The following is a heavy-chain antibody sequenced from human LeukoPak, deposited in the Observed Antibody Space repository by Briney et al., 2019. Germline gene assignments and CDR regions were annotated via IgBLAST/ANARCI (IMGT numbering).Heavy chain of an antibody. CDR1: GFTFGDYA. CDR3: TRGFPKLRSGSYLYGGCDY. J-gene: IGHJ4*02. V-gene: IGHV3-49*04. CDR2: IRSKAYGGTT. Sequence: GGSLRLSCTASGFTFGDYAMSWVRQAPGKGLEWVGFIRSKAYGGTTEYAASVKGRFTISRDDSKSIAYLRMNSLKTEDTAVYYCTRGFPKLRSGSYLYGGCDYWGQGTLVTVSS. D-gene: IGHD3-10*01.